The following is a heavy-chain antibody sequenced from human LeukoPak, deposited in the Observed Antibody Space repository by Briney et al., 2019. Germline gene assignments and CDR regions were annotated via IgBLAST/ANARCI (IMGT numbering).Heavy chain of an antibody. CDR3: ARLRPEGYFDLEHYYYYGMDV. CDR2: IYYSGST. V-gene: IGHV4-59*08. J-gene: IGHJ6*02. Sequence: SETLSLTCTVSGGSISSYYWSWIRQHPGKGLEWIGYIYYSGSTNYNPSLKSRVTISVDTSKNQFSLKLSSVTAADTAVYYCARLRPEGYFDLEHYYYYGMDVWGQGTTVTVSS. CDR1: GGSISSYY. D-gene: IGHD3-9*01.